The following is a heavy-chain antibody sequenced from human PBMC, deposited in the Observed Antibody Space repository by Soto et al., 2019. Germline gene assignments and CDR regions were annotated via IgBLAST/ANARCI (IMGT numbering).Heavy chain of an antibody. CDR1: GYSISSGYY. CDR3: ARGGDSSGYYYPNWFDP. Sequence: ETLSLTCAVSGYSISSGYYWGWIRQPPGKGLEWIGSIYHSGSTYYNPSLKSRVTISVDTSKNQFSLKLSSVTAADTAVYYCARGGDSSGYYYPNWFDPWGQGTLVTVS. D-gene: IGHD3-22*01. CDR2: IYHSGST. V-gene: IGHV4-38-2*01. J-gene: IGHJ5*02.